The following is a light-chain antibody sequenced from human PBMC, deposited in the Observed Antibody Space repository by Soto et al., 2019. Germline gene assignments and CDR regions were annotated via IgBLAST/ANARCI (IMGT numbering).Light chain of an antibody. CDR3: SSFTSTTSWV. Sequence: QSVLTQPASVSGSPGQSVTISCTGTSSDVGGFDYVSWYQQHPGKAPKLMIYEVNNRPSGVSHRFSGSKSGNTAYLTISGLQTEDEADYYCSSFTSTTSWVFGGGTKLTVL. CDR2: EVN. CDR1: SSDVGGFDY. V-gene: IGLV2-14*01. J-gene: IGLJ3*02.